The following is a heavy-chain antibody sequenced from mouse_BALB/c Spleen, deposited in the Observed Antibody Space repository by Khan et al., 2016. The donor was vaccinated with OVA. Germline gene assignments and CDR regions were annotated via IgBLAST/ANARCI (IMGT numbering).Heavy chain of an antibody. Sequence: VQLQQSGPELMKPGASVKISCKASGYSFTSYYIHWVKQGHGKSLEWIGYIDPFNGGTSYNPKFKGKATLTVDKSSSTAYMHLSSLTSDDSAVYYCARHGYVAWFAYWGQVTLVTVSA. CDR1: GYSFTSYY. CDR2: IDPFNGGT. CDR3: ARHGYVAWFAY. D-gene: IGHD2-2*01. V-gene: IGHV1S135*01. J-gene: IGHJ3*01.